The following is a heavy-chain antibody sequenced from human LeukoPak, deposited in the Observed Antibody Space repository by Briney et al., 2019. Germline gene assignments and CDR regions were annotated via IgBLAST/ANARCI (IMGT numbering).Heavy chain of an antibody. CDR1: GYTFTAYY. CDR3: ARDRGGDAFDI. Sequence: ASVKVSCKASGYTFTAYYMHWVRQAPGQGLEWMGWINPNSGGTKYAQNFQGRVTMTRDTSISTAYMELSSLRSDDTAAYYCARDRGGDAFDIWGQGTMVTVSP. D-gene: IGHD3-10*01. J-gene: IGHJ3*02. CDR2: INPNSGGT. V-gene: IGHV1-2*02.